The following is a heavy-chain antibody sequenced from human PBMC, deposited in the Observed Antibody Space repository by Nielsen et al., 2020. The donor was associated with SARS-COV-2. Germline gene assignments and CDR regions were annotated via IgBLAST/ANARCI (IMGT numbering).Heavy chain of an antibody. Sequence: SVKVSCKASGGTFSSYAISWVRQAPGQGLEWMGGIIPIFGTPNYAQKFQGRVTITADESTSTAYMELSSLRSEDTAVYYCARGGVYSYGYYYYYGMDVWGPGTTVTVSS. CDR2: IIPIFGTP. V-gene: IGHV1-69*13. D-gene: IGHD5-18*01. J-gene: IGHJ6*02. CDR3: ARGGVYSYGYYYYYGMDV. CDR1: GGTFSSYA.